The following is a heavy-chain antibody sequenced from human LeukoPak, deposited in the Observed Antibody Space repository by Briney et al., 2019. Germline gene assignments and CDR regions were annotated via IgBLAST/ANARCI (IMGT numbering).Heavy chain of an antibody. J-gene: IGHJ4*02. D-gene: IGHD3-10*01. CDR1: GYNFNDHH. V-gene: IGHV1-2*06. CDR3: VSHYGPGPV. Sequence: ASVKLSCKTSGYNFNDHHVHWVRQAPAQGLEWMGRIYPKSGHTDYPQKFQIRATMTRDTSITTAYMELTSLRSDDTAVYYCVSHYGPGPVWGQGTLVTVS. CDR2: IYPKSGHT.